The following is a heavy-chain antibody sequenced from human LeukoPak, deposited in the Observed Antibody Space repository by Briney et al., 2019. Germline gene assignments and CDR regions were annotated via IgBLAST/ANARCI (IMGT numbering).Heavy chain of an antibody. CDR2: ISSSSSYI. V-gene: IGHV3-21*01. CDR1: GFTFSSYS. CDR3: ARDDYGDYDDWFDP. D-gene: IGHD4-17*01. Sequence: PGGSLRLSCAASGFTFSSYSMNWVCQAPGKGLEWVSSISSSSSYIYYADSVKGRFTISRDNAKNSLYLQMNSLRAEDTAVYYCARDDYGDYDDWFDPWGQGTLVTVSS. J-gene: IGHJ5*02.